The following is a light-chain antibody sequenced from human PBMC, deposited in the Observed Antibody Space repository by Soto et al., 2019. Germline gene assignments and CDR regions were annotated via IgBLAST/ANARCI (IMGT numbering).Light chain of an antibody. V-gene: IGLV2-14*01. CDR3: SSYTSSTTVV. J-gene: IGLJ2*01. CDR1: SSDVGHYNY. Sequence: QSVLTQPASVSGSPGQSITISCTGTSSDVGHYNYVSWYQQHPDKAPKLMIYDVSNRPSGVSNRFSGSKSGTTASPTISGLQAEDEADYCCSSYTSSTTVVFGGGTKVTVL. CDR2: DVS.